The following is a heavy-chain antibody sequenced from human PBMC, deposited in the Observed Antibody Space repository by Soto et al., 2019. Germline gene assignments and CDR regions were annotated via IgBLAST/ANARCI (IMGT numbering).Heavy chain of an antibody. CDR3: ARDAVYCSSTSCYEPQSLFDY. D-gene: IGHD2-2*01. V-gene: IGHV3-33*01. CDR1: GFTFSSYG. Sequence: GESLKISCAASGFTFSSYGMHWVRQAPGKGLEWVAVIWYDGSNKYYADSVKGRFTISRDNSKNTLYLQMNSLRAEDTAVYYCARDAVYCSSTSCYEPQSLFDYWGQGTLVTVSS. J-gene: IGHJ4*02. CDR2: IWYDGSNK.